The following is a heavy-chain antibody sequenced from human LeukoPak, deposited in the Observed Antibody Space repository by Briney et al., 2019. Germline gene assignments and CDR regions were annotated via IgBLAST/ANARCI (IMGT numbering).Heavy chain of an antibody. CDR3: AREGGQRGYSYGYRY. D-gene: IGHD5-18*01. CDR2: IYYSGST. J-gene: IGHJ4*02. V-gene: IGHV4-30-4*01. CDR1: GGSISSGDYY. Sequence: PSETLSLTCTVSGGSISSGDYYWSWIRQPPGKGLEWIGYIYYSGSTYYNPSLKSRVTISVDTSKNQFSLKLSSVTAADTAVYYCAREGGQRGYSYGYRYWGQGTLVTVSS.